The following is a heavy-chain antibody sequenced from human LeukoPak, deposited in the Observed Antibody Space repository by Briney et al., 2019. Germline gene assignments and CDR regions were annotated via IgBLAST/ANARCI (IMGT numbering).Heavy chain of an antibody. CDR2: ISGSGDST. J-gene: IGHJ6*02. CDR3: AKGAGPRPPYYYGVDV. CDR1: GFAFSSYS. V-gene: IGHV3-23*01. Sequence: GESLRLSCAAPGFAFSSYSMNWVRQAPGKGLEWVSAISGSGDSTYYANSVKGRFTISRDNSKNTLYPQMNSLKVEDTALYYCAKGAGPRPPYYYGVDVWGLGTTLTVSS. D-gene: IGHD6-6*01.